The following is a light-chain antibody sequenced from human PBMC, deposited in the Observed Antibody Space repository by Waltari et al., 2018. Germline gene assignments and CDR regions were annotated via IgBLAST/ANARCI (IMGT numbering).Light chain of an antibody. CDR1: QSISST. CDR3: QQYYNWPRLT. CDR2: DAS. Sequence: EIVMTQSPATLSVSPGERATLSCRASQSISSTLARYQQKPGQAPRLLIYDASTRATGIPARFSGSGSGTEFTLTISSLQSEDFAVYYCQQYYNWPRLTFGGGTKVEIK. V-gene: IGKV3-15*01. J-gene: IGKJ4*01.